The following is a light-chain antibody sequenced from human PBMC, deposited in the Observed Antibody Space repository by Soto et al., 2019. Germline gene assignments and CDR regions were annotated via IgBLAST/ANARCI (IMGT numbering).Light chain of an antibody. CDR3: QQSYSTPPLT. CDR1: QSISSY. V-gene: IGKV1-39*01. Sequence: DIQMTQSPSSLSASVGDRVTITCRASQSISSYLNWYQQKPGKAPKLLIYAASSLQSGVPSRFSSRGSGTDFTLTISSLQPEDFATYYCQQSYSTPPLTFGGGTKVEIK. CDR2: AAS. J-gene: IGKJ4*01.